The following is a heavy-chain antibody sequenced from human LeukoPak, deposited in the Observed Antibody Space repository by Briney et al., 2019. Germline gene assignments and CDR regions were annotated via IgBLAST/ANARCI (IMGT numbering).Heavy chain of an antibody. CDR3: ARDYGDYFDY. J-gene: IGHJ4*02. Sequence: ASVKVSCRASGYIFSGYYMHWVRQAPGQGLEWMGWINPNSGGTNYAQKFQGRVTMTRDTSISTAYMELSRLRSDDTAVYYCARDYGDYFDYWGQGTLVTVSS. CDR1: GYIFSGYY. D-gene: IGHD4-17*01. V-gene: IGHV1-2*02. CDR2: INPNSGGT.